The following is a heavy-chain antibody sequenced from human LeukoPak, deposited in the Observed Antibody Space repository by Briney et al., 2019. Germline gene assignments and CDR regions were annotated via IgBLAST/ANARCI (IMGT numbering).Heavy chain of an antibody. J-gene: IGHJ6*02. D-gene: IGHD3-10*01. V-gene: IGHV4-39*07. Sequence: SETLSLTCTVSGGSISSSSHYWGWIRQPPGKGLEWIGSIYYSGSTSYNPSLKSRVTISVDTSRTQFSLKLSSVTAADTAVYYCARELVVRGAPYYYGMDVWGQGTTVTVSS. CDR2: IYYSGST. CDR3: ARELVVRGAPYYYGMDV. CDR1: GGSISSSSHY.